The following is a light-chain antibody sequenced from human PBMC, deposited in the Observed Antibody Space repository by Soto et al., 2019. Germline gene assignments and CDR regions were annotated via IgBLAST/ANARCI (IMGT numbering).Light chain of an antibody. CDR2: GAS. V-gene: IGKV3-20*01. CDR1: QSVSSTF. CDR3: QQYGGSPRT. J-gene: IGKJ1*01. Sequence: EIVLTQSPGTLSLSPGERATLSCRASQSVSSTFLAWYQHKPGRPPRLLIYGASSRATDIPDRFSGGGSGTDFTLTIIRLEPEDFAVYYCQQYGGSPRTFGQGTKVDIK.